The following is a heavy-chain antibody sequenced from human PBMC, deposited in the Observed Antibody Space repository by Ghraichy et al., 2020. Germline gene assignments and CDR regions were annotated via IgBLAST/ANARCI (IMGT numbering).Heavy chain of an antibody. J-gene: IGHJ2*01. Sequence: GGSLRLSCAASGDISSYWMHWVRQAPGKGLVWVSRINSDGLRITYADALKGRFTVSRDNDKNKLYLQMNSLSVEDTAIYYCTRVHCSGLCPGSDWVFGLWGSGTLVTVSS. CDR1: GDISSYW. D-gene: IGHD2-15*01. CDR2: INSDGLRI. V-gene: IGHV3-74*01. CDR3: TRVHCSGLCPGSDWVFGL.